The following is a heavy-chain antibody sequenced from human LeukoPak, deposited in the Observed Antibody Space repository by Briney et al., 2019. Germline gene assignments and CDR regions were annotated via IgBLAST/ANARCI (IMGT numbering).Heavy chain of an antibody. CDR2: IVPIFGTA. V-gene: IGHV1-69*13. CDR1: GGTFSSYA. J-gene: IGHJ4*02. Sequence: ASVKVSCKASGGTFSSYAISWVRQAPGQGLEWMGGIVPIFGTANYAQKFQGRVTITADESTSTAYMELSSLRSEDTAVYYCARDSDSGSYLWGQGTLVTVSS. CDR3: ARDSDSGSYL. D-gene: IGHD1-26*01.